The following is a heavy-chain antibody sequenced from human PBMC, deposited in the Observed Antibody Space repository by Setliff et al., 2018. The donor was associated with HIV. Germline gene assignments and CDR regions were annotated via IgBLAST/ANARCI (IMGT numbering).Heavy chain of an antibody. CDR2: VYYSGIT. D-gene: IGHD5-12*01. Sequence: PSETLSLTCSVSGGSISSHYWSWIRQPPGKGLEWIGYVYYSGITNYNASVKGRFTISRDTSKNTLYLQLDSLTAEDTAIYYCATSPPGGSSDYIWGSDFFDHWGHGALVTVSS. V-gene: IGHV4-59*08. J-gene: IGHJ4*01. CDR3: ATSPPGGSSDYIWGSDFFDH. CDR1: GGSISSHY.